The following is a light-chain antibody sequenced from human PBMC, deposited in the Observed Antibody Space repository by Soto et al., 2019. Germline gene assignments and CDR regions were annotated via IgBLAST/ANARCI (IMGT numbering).Light chain of an antibody. CDR3: QHGNNYPLT. Sequence: DVQMTQSPSSVSASVGDRVTITCRASQDISTWLAWYQQKPGKAPKLLVYGASSLQSGGPSRFSGSGFGTHFTLTISRLQPEDFATSYCQHGNNYPLTFGRGTKVHI. CDR1: QDISTW. V-gene: IGKV1-12*01. J-gene: IGKJ4*01. CDR2: GAS.